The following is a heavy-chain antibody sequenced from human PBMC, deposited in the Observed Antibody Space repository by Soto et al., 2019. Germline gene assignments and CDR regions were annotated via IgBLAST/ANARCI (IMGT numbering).Heavy chain of an antibody. D-gene: IGHD3-22*01. CDR2: ISGSGGRV. J-gene: IGHJ3*02. Sequence: EVQLLESGGGMVEPRGSLKLSCAASGFSFGTYAMNWVRQAPGKGLEWVSGISGSGGRVYSADSVKGRFTISRDNSRNTLYLQMNSLRAEDTAIYYCAMTRLYDTGTNDYHRDALDIWGQGTQVTVSS. CDR3: AMTRLYDTGTNDYHRDALDI. V-gene: IGHV3-23*01. CDR1: GFSFGTYA.